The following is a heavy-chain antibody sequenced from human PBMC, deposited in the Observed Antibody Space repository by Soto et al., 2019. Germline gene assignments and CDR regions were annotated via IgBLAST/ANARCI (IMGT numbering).Heavy chain of an antibody. CDR2: IYPGDSDT. CDR3: ARLLRITMVRGVIPPPYYGMDV. CDR1: GYSFTSYW. J-gene: IGHJ6*02. Sequence: GESLKISCKGSGYSFTSYWIGWVRQMPRKGLEWMGIIYPGDSDTRYSPSFQGQVTISADKSISTAYLQWSSLKASDTAMYYCARLLRITMVRGVIPPPYYGMDVWGQGTTVTVSS. D-gene: IGHD3-10*01. V-gene: IGHV5-51*01.